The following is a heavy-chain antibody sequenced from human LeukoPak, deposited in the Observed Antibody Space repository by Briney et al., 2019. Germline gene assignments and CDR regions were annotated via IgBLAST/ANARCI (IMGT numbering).Heavy chain of an antibody. V-gene: IGHV3-30-3*01. D-gene: IGHD6-19*01. Sequence: GGSLRLSCAASGFTLSSYAMHWVRQAPGKGLEWVAVISYDGSNKYYADSVKGRFTISRDNSKNTLYLQMNSLRAEDTAVYYCARDEYSSSLDYWGQGTLVTVSS. CDR3: ARDEYSSSLDY. CDR1: GFTLSSYA. CDR2: ISYDGSNK. J-gene: IGHJ4*02.